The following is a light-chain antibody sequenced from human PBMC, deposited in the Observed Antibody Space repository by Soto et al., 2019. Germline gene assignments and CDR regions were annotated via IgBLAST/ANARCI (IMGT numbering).Light chain of an antibody. V-gene: IGKV2-28*01. CDR3: TRVLHTPIT. Sequence: DFVLTQSPLSLSVTPGEPASISCRSSQTLLHSNGINYLDWCVQKPGQSPQLLIYLASNRASGVPDRFSGSGSGTDFTLKISRVEAEDVGVYYCTRVLHTPITFGQGTRLEIK. CDR2: LAS. CDR1: QTLLHSNGINY. J-gene: IGKJ5*01.